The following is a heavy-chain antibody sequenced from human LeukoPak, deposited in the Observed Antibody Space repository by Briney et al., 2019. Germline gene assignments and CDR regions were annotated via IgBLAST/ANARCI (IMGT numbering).Heavy chain of an antibody. CDR2: IRTKAYGGTT. CDR1: GFTFSSYW. D-gene: IGHD3-3*01. J-gene: IGHJ4*02. V-gene: IGHV3-49*04. Sequence: GGSLRLSCAVSGFTFSSYWMTWVRQAPGKGLEWVGFIRTKAYGGTTEYAASVKGRFTISRDDSESIAYLQMNSLKTEDTAVYYCTRGSDTIFGVSRDGFDSWGQGTLVTVSS. CDR3: TRGSDTIFGVSRDGFDS.